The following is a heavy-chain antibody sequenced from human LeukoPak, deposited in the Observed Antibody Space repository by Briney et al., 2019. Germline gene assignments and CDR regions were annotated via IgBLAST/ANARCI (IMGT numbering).Heavy chain of an antibody. V-gene: IGHV3-74*01. CDR2: INSDGSGT. Sequence: GGSLRLSCAASGFTFSSYWMHWGRQAPGKGLVWISRINSDGSGTSYADSVKGRFAISRDNAKNTLYLQMNGLRAEDTTVYYCARADDGANSWVNYWGQGTLVTVSS. CDR3: ARADDGANSWVNY. D-gene: IGHD4-23*01. CDR1: GFTFSSYW. J-gene: IGHJ4*02.